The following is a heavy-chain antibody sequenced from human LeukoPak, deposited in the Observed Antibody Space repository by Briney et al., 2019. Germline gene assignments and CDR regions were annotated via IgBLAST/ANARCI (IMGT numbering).Heavy chain of an antibody. V-gene: IGHV3-48*03. CDR1: GFTFSSYE. J-gene: IGHJ3*02. Sequence: GGSLRLSCAASGFTFSSYEMNWVRQAPGKGLEWVSYISSSGSTIYYADSVMGRFTISRDNAKNSLYLQMNSLRAEDTAVYYCAREHRGWELPTHDAFDIWGQGTMVTVSS. D-gene: IGHD1-26*01. CDR2: ISSSGSTI. CDR3: AREHRGWELPTHDAFDI.